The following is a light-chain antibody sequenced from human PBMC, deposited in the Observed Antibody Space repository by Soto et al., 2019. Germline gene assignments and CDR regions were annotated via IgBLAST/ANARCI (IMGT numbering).Light chain of an antibody. CDR2: WAS. CDR3: QQYYSTPLT. CDR1: QSVLYSSNNKTY. Sequence: DIVMTQSPDSLAVSLGERATINCKSSQSVLYSSNNKTYLAWYQQNPGQPPKLLIYWASTRESGVPDRFSGSGSETDFTLTISSLQAEDVAVYYCQQYYSTPLTFGGGTKVEIK. V-gene: IGKV4-1*01. J-gene: IGKJ4*01.